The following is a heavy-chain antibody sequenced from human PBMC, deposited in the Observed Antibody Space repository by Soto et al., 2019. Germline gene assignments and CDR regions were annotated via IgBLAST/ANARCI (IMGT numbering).Heavy chain of an antibody. CDR3: ASRYGGTLDY. Sequence: QVQLQESGPGLVKPSETLSLTCTVSGGSISSYYWSWIRQPPGKGLEWIGYVYYTGSTNYNPSHKSRVTISVDTSKNQFSLTLSSVTAADTAVYYCASRYGGTLDYWGQGTLVTVSS. CDR2: VYYTGST. D-gene: IGHD4-17*01. V-gene: IGHV4-59*08. CDR1: GGSISSYY. J-gene: IGHJ4*02.